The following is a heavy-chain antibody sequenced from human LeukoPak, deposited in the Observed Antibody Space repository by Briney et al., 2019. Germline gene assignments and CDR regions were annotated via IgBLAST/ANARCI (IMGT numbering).Heavy chain of an antibody. J-gene: IGHJ4*02. V-gene: IGHV3-23*01. CDR1: GFTFSSYA. CDR3: ARDVEARISAAGTFDY. CDR2: ISGLGGST. Sequence: GGSLRLSCAASGFTFSSYATSWVRQAPGKGLEWVSVISGLGGSTYYADSVKGRFAISRDNSKNTLWLQMNSLRADDTAIYYCARDVEARISAAGTFDYWGQGSLVTVSS. D-gene: IGHD6-13*01.